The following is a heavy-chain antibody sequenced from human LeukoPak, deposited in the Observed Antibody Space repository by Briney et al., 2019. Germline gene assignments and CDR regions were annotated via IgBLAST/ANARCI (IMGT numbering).Heavy chain of an antibody. CDR1: GFTFSSYW. CDR2: INSDGSST. V-gene: IGHV3-74*01. CDR3: ARAVAGAFDY. Sequence: PGGSLGLSCAASGFTFSSYWMHWVRHAPGRGLVWVSRINSDGSSTSYADSVKGRFTISRDNAKNTLYLQMNSLRVEDTAVYYCARAVAGAFDYWGQGTLVTVSS. D-gene: IGHD6-19*01. J-gene: IGHJ4*02.